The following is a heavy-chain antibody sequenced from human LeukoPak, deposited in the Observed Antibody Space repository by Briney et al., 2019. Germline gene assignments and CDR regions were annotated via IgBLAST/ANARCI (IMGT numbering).Heavy chain of an antibody. V-gene: IGHV1-2*02. D-gene: IGHD1-26*01. CDR3: ASSVAGELLSDAFDI. CDR1: GYTFTGYY. CDR2: INPNSGGT. J-gene: IGHJ3*02. Sequence: GASVKVSCKASGYTFTGYYMPWVRQAPGQGLEWMGWINPNSGGTNYAQKFQGRVTMTRDSSISTAYMELSRLRSDDTAVYYCASSVAGELLSDAFDIWGQGTMVTVSS.